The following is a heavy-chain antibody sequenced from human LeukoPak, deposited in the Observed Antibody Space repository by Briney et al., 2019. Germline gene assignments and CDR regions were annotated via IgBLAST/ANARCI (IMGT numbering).Heavy chain of an antibody. Sequence: GGSLRLSCAASGFTVSSNYMSWVRQAPGKGLEWVSVIYSGGSTYYADSVKGRFTISRDNSKNTLYLQMNSLRAEDTAVYYCVRNSRDGFNYSDYWGQGTLVTVSS. D-gene: IGHD5-24*01. V-gene: IGHV3-53*01. CDR3: VRNSRDGFNYSDY. CDR1: GFTVSSNY. CDR2: IYSGGST. J-gene: IGHJ4*02.